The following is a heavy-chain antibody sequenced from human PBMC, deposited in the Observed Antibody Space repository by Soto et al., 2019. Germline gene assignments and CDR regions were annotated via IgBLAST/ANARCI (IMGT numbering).Heavy chain of an antibody. CDR3: ATSITMVRGVIAPAHDAIDI. CDR2: FDPEDGET. CDR1: GYTLTELS. J-gene: IGHJ3*02. D-gene: IGHD3-10*01. Sequence: ASVKVSCKVSGYTLTELSMHWVRQAPGKGLEWMGGFDPEDGETIYTQKFQGRVTMTEDTSTDTAYMELSSLRSEDTAVYYCATSITMVRGVIAPAHDAIDIWGQGTMVTVSS. V-gene: IGHV1-24*01.